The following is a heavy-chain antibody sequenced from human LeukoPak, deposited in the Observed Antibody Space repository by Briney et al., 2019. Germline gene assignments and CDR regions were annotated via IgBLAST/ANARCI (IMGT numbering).Heavy chain of an antibody. V-gene: IGHV3-74*01. CDR1: GFTFSSSW. CDR2: INPDGSIT. J-gene: IGHJ3*02. D-gene: IGHD1-26*01. Sequence: GGSLRLSCAASGFTFSSSWMHWVRQAPGKGLVWVSRINPDGSITNYADSVKGRFSISRDNAKKTLYLQMNSLRVEDTAVYYCLTVVETTIAAFDIWGQGTMVTVSS. CDR3: LTVVETTIAAFDI.